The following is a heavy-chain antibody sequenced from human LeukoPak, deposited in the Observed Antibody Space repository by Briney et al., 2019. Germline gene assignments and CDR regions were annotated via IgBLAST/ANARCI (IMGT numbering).Heavy chain of an antibody. CDR2: IGSSVSTR. CDR3: ARGPPPLRV. J-gene: IGHJ4*02. CDR1: GFSFSSYS. V-gene: IGHV3-48*04. Sequence: GGSLRLSCAVSGFSFSSYSMNWVRRAPGKGLEWVSYIGSSVSTRYYADSVKGRFTISRDNAKNTLYLQMNSLRAEDTAVYYCARGPPPLRVWGQGTLVTVSS.